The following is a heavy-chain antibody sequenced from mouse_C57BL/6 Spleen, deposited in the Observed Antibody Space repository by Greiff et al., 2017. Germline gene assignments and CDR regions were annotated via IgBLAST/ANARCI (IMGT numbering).Heavy chain of an antibody. J-gene: IGHJ3*01. CDR3: ARRGYDYDLAY. V-gene: IGHV1-22*01. D-gene: IGHD2-4*01. CDR2: INPNNGGT. CDR1: GYTFTDYN. Sequence: EVKLMESGPELVKPGASVKMSCKASGYTFTDYNMHWVKQSHGKSLEWIGYINPNNGGTSYNQKFKGKATLTVNKSSSTAYMELRSLTSEDSAVYYCARRGYDYDLAYWGQGTLVTVSA.